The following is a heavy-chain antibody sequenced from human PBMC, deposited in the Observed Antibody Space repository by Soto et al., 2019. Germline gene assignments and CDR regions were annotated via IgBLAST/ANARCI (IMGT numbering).Heavy chain of an antibody. CDR2: ISSNGDNT. Sequence: PGGSRRLSWAASRFTSGYQAMNWVRQAPGKGLEWVSTISSNGDNTHYAVSVKSRFSISSDNSSNTVALQMNSLRGEDTAIYYCVSWVSAHFDSWGQGTLGTDSS. V-gene: IGHV3-23*01. J-gene: IGHJ4*01. CDR3: VSWVSAHFDS. CDR1: RFTSGYQA. D-gene: IGHD6-13*01.